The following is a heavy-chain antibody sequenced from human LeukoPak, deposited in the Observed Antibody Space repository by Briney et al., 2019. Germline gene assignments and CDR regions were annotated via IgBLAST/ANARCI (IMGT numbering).Heavy chain of an antibody. CDR1: GFTFSSYE. CDR2: ISSSGSTI. Sequence: QSGGSLRLSCAASGFTFSSYEMNWVRQAPGKGLEWVSYISSSGSTIYYADSVKGRFTISRDNAKNSLYLQMNSLRAEDTAVYYCARDAGSYDSSGYYNIPFDYWGQGTLVTVSS. J-gene: IGHJ4*02. CDR3: ARDAGSYDSSGYYNIPFDY. V-gene: IGHV3-48*03. D-gene: IGHD3-22*01.